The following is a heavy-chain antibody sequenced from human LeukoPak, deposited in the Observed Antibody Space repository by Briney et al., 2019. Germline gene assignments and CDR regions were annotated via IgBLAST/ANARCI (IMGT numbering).Heavy chain of an antibody. CDR1: GFTFSSYS. D-gene: IGHD3-22*01. V-gene: IGHV3-21*04. J-gene: IGHJ4*02. Sequence: GGSLRLSCAASGFTFSSYSMNWVRQAPGKGLEWVSSISSSSSYIYYADSVKGRFTISRDNSKNTLNLQMNSLRAEDTAVYYCAKDYLPYSSGLGADFDYWGQGTLVTVSS. CDR2: ISSSSSYI. CDR3: AKDYLPYSSGLGADFDY.